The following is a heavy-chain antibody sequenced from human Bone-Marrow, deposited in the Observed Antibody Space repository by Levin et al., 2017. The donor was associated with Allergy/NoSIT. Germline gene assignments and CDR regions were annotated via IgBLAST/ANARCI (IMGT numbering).Heavy chain of an antibody. J-gene: IGHJ3*02. CDR3: AKDMSYDYVWGSYRYAPGAFDI. V-gene: IGHV3-9*01. Sequence: GGSLRLSCAASGFTFDDYAMHWVRQAPGKGLEWVSGISWNSGSIGYADSVKGRFTISRDNAKNSLYLQMNSLRAEDTALYYCAKDMSYDYVWGSYRYAPGAFDIWGQGTMVTVSS. CDR2: ISWNSGSI. D-gene: IGHD3-16*02. CDR1: GFTFDDYA.